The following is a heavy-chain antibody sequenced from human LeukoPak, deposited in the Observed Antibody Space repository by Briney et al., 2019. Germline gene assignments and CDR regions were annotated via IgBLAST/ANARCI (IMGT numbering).Heavy chain of an antibody. J-gene: IGHJ4*02. CDR3: ALTKMSRAFDS. D-gene: IGHD1-14*01. CDR1: GYTFIGYY. Sequence: GASVKVSCKASGYTFIGYYIHWIRQAPGQGLEWMGRINPNIGGTNYAQNFQGRVTMTRDTSISTAYMDLSSLRSDDTAVYYCALTKMSRAFDSWGQGTLVIVSS. V-gene: IGHV1-2*06. CDR2: INPNIGGT.